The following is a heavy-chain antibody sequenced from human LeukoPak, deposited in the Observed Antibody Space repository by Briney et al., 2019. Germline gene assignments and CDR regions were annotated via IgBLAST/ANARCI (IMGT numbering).Heavy chain of an antibody. V-gene: IGHV3-23*01. CDR3: AKDVESYSGYCDY. D-gene: IGHD5-12*01. CDR1: GFTFSSYA. CDR2: ISGSGGST. J-gene: IGHJ4*02. Sequence: PGGSLRLSCAASGFTFSSYAMSWVRQAPGKGLEWVSAISGSGGSTYYADSVKGRFTFSRDNSKNTLYLQMNSLRAEDTAVYYCAKDVESYSGYCDYWGQGTLVTVSS.